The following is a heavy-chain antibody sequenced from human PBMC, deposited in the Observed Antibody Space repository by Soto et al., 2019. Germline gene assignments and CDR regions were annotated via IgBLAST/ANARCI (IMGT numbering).Heavy chain of an antibody. V-gene: IGHV3-30*18. CDR3: AKETIQVGGPNYFDY. J-gene: IGHJ4*02. CDR2: ISWDGRAQ. Sequence: VQLVESGGGVVQPGRSLRLLCEASGYTVRRYGMHWVRQAPGMGLEWVTVISWDGRAQYYGDSVRGRFTISRDNSQSTLYLQMNSLRTEDTGIYYCAKETIQVGGPNYFDYWGQGVPVTVSS. D-gene: IGHD1-1*01. CDR1: GYTVRRYG.